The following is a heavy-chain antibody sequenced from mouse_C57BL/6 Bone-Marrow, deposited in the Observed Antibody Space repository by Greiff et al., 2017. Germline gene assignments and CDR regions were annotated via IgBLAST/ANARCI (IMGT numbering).Heavy chain of an antibody. CDR2: ISSGSSTI. Sequence: EVQVVESGGGLVKPGGSLKLSCAASGFTFSDYGMHWVRQAPEKGLEWVAYISSGSSTIYYADTVKGRFPISRDNAKNTLFLQMTSLRSEDTAMYYCARNYGTYYAMDYWGQGTSVTVSS. J-gene: IGHJ4*01. D-gene: IGHD2-1*01. CDR3: ARNYGTYYAMDY. CDR1: GFTFSDYG. V-gene: IGHV5-17*01.